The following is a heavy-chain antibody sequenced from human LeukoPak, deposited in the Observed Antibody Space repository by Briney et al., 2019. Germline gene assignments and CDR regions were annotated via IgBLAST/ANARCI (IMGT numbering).Heavy chain of an antibody. J-gene: IGHJ4*02. CDR3: AKGSFLDYDFWSGYYLFDY. CDR1: GFTFSSYA. CDR2: ISGSGGST. Sequence: HPGGSLRLSCAASGFTFSSYAMSWVRQAPGKGLEWVSAISGSGGSTYYADSVKGQFTISRDNSKNTLYLQMNSLRAEDTAVYYCAKGSFLDYDFWSGYYLFDYWGQGTLVTVSS. D-gene: IGHD3-3*01. V-gene: IGHV3-23*01.